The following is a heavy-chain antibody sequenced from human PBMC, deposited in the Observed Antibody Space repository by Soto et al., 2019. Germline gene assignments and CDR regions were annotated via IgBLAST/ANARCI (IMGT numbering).Heavy chain of an antibody. V-gene: IGHV1-46*01. Sequence: ASVKVSCKASGYTFTSYYMHWVQQAPGQGLEWMGIINPSGGSTSYAQKFQGRVTMTRDTSTSTVYMELSSLRSEDTAVYYCARANNIAAAGTYGMDVWAKGPRSPSP. CDR2: INPSGGST. J-gene: IGHJ6*02. D-gene: IGHD6-13*01. CDR3: ARANNIAAAGTYGMDV. CDR1: GYTFTSYY.